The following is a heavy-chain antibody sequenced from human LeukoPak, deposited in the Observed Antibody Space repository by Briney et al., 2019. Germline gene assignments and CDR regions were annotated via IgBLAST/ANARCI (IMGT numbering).Heavy chain of an antibody. V-gene: IGHV4-61*02. CDR3: ARATGYFDY. CDR1: GGSISSGSYY. Sequence: SQTQSLTCTVSGGSISSGSYYWSWIRQPAGKGLEWIGRIYTSGSTNYNPSLKSRVTISVDTSKNQFSLKLSSVTAADTAVYYCARATGYFDYWGQGTLVTVSS. J-gene: IGHJ4*02. CDR2: IYTSGST.